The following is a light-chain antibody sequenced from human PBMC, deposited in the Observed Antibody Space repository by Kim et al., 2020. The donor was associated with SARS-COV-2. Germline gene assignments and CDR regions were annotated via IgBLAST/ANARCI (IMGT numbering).Light chain of an antibody. CDR2: GQH. Sequence: SSELTQDPAVSVALGQTVWITCQGDTLRDFYPMWYQQKAGQAPVLVIYGQHNRPSGIPDRFSGSKSGNTASLIITGAQVEDEAHYYCSSRDGGGNHWVFGGGTKVIVL. CDR1: TLRDFY. V-gene: IGLV3-19*01. J-gene: IGLJ3*02. CDR3: SSRDGGGNHWV.